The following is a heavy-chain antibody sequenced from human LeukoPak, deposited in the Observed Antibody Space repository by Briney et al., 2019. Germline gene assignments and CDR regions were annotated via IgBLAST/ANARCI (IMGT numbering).Heavy chain of an antibody. D-gene: IGHD2-2*01. J-gene: IGHJ5*02. CDR2: MNGGGGST. Sequence: GGSLRPSCAASGFTFSSYVMNWVRQAPGKGLEWVSVMNGGGGSTYYADSVTGRFTISRDNSKNTLFLQMNSLRAEDTAVYYCAKGGYCSSTSCYVGWFDPWGQGTLVTVSS. CDR3: AKGGYCSSTSCYVGWFDP. CDR1: GFTFSSYV. V-gene: IGHV3-23*01.